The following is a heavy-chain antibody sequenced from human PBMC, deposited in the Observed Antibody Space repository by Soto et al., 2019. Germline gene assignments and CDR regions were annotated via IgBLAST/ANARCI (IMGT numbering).Heavy chain of an antibody. CDR2: MNPYSANA. CDR3: ARLFRVRRGSGSDY. Sequence: QVQLVQSGPEVKKPGASVKVSCKASGYTFTTYDIHWVRQATGQGPEWMGWMNPYSANAGYAQKLQGRVTMTRNSSISTAYMDLSSMKSEDTAIYYFARLFRVRRGSGSDYWGQGTLVTVSS. D-gene: IGHD1-26*01. CDR1: GYTFTTYD. J-gene: IGHJ4*02. V-gene: IGHV1-8*01.